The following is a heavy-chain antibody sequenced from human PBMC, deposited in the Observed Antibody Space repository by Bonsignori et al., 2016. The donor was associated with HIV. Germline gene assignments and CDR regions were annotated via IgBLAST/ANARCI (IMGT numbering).Heavy chain of an antibody. Sequence: WIRQPPGKGLEWVGFSRRRLYGGTTEYAAAVKGRFSISREDSENIAYLQMNSLEIEDTGVYYCIRITKRPDAPDMWGPGTMVTVSS. CDR2: SRRRLYGGTT. D-gene: IGHD2-2*01. V-gene: IGHV3-49*02. CDR3: IRITKRPDAPDM. J-gene: IGHJ3*01.